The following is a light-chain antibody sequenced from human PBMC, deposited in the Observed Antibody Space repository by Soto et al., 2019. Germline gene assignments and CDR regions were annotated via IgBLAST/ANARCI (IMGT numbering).Light chain of an antibody. J-gene: IGLJ1*01. V-gene: IGLV2-8*01. CDR3: NSYAGSNIYV. CDR2: EVN. CDR1: SSDVGGYNF. Sequence: QSALTQPPSASGSPGQSVTISCTGTSSDVGGYNFVSWYQHHPGKAPKLIIYEVNKRPSGVPNRFSGSKSGNTASLTVSWIQAVDEADYYCNSYAGSNIYVFGTGTKLTVL.